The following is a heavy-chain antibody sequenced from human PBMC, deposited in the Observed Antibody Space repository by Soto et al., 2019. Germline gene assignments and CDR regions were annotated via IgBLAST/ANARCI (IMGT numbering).Heavy chain of an antibody. J-gene: IGHJ5*01. V-gene: IGHV3-43*01. CDR2: ISWDGSSI. CDR1: GFKFDDYM. Sequence: GVSLRLSCEASGFKFDDYMMHWVRQSPGKGLEWISLISWDGSSIEYADSIKGRFTVSRDNSKTSLYLHMHSLTSDDTAFYFCEQEGKGGSSLDSWGQVNMVTVCS. CDR3: EQEGKGGSSLDS. D-gene: IGHD2-15*01.